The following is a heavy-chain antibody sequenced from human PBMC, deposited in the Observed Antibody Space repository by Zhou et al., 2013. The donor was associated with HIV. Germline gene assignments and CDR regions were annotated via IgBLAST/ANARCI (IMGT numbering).Heavy chain of an antibody. CDR1: GYTFTNYG. CDR2: ISAYNGNT. CDR3: ARDRSLTFGYDSSGYYSDY. V-gene: IGHV1-18*01. J-gene: IGHJ4*02. Sequence: QVQLVQSGAEVKKPGASVKVSCKASGYTFTNYGISWVRQAPGQGLEWMGWISAYNGNTNYAQKLQGRVTMTADTSTSTAYMELRSLRSDDTAVYYCARDRSLTFGYDSSGYYSDYWGRGNPRSPSPQ. D-gene: IGHD3-22*01.